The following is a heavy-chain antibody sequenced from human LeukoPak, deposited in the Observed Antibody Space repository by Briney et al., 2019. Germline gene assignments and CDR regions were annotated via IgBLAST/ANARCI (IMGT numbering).Heavy chain of an antibody. CDR1: GYSFTSYG. J-gene: IGHJ4*02. D-gene: IGHD3-10*01. CDR3: ARHYYGSGSEDY. V-gene: IGHV1-18*01. Sequence: ASVKVSCKASGYSFTSYGITWVRQAPGQGLEWMGWISRHNGNTDYAQKFRHRVTMTIDTSTSTADMELRSLIPDDTAVYYCARHYYGSGSEDYWGQGTLVTVSS. CDR2: ISRHNGNT.